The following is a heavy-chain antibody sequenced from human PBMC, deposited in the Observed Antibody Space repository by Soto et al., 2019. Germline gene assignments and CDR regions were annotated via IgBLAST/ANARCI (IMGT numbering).Heavy chain of an antibody. CDR3: ARLPRIHLWLGWLDP. Sequence: QLQLQESGPGLVKPSETLSLTCTVYGGSISSSSYYWGWIRQPPGKGLEWIGTINYSGSTYYNPSLNSRVTISVDTSKNQFSLKVGSVTAADTAIYYCARLPRIHLWLGWLDPWGQGTLVTVSS. D-gene: IGHD5-18*01. J-gene: IGHJ5*02. CDR2: INYSGST. CDR1: GGSISSSSYY. V-gene: IGHV4-39*01.